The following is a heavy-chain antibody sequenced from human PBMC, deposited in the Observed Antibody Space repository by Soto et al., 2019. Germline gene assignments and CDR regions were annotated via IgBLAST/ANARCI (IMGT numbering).Heavy chain of an antibody. J-gene: IGHJ4*02. CDR1: GFTFSSYS. Sequence: EVQLVESGGGLVKPGGSLRLSCAASGFTFSSYSMNWVRQAPGKGLEWVSSISSSSSYLYYADSVKGRFTISRDNATNSRYVQMNSLRAEETAVYYCARRTGGYWGQGTLVTVSS. V-gene: IGHV3-21*01. CDR3: ARRTGGY. CDR2: ISSSSSYL. D-gene: IGHD7-27*01.